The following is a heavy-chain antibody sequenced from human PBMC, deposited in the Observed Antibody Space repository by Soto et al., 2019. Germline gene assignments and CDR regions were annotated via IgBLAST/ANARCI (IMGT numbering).Heavy chain of an antibody. V-gene: IGHV3-53*01. D-gene: IGHD3-10*01. CDR3: ASSLRSFPFFPYPRSSDL. CDR2: IYSGGST. CDR1: GFTVSSNY. Sequence: GYLRLSCAASGFTVSSNYMSWVRQAPGKGLEWVSVIYSGGSTYYADSVKGRFTISRDNSKNTLYLQMNSLRAEDTAVYYCASSLRSFPFFPYPRSSDL. J-gene: IGHJ2*01.